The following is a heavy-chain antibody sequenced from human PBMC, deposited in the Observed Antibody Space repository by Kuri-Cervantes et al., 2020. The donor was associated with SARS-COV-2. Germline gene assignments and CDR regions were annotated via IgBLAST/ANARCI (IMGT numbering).Heavy chain of an antibody. CDR3: ARARYCSGGSCYWDY. J-gene: IGHJ4*02. V-gene: IGHV4-39*07. CDR1: GGSISSSSYY. Sequence: SETLSLTCTVSGGSISSSSYYWGWIRQPPGKGLEWIGSIYYSGSTYYNPSLKSRVTISVDTSKNQLSLKLSSVTAADTAVYYCARARYCSGGSCYWDYWGQGTLVTVSS. CDR2: IYYSGST. D-gene: IGHD2-15*01.